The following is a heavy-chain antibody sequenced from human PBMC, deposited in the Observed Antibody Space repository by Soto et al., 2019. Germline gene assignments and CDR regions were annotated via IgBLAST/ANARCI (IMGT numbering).Heavy chain of an antibody. CDR3: ERGGIVAMIGLNYYGMAV. D-gene: IGHD5-12*01. CDR2: IIPIFGTA. V-gene: IGHV1-69*12. J-gene: IGHJ6*02. Sequence: QVQLVQSGAEVKKPGSSVKVSCKASGGTFSSYAISWVRQAPGQGLEWMGGIIPIFGTANYAQKFQGRVTIAADESTRTAYRELSSVRSEDTAVYYCERGGIVAMIGLNYYGMAVSGQGTTVTVSS. CDR1: GGTFSSYA.